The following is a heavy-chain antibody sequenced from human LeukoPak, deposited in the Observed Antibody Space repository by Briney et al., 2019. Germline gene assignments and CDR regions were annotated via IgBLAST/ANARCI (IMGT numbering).Heavy chain of an antibody. V-gene: IGHV1-2*02. D-gene: IGHD1-26*01. Sequence: ASVKVSCKASGYTFTGYYMHWVRQAPGQGLEWMGWINPNSGGTNYAQKFQGRVTMTRDTSISTAYMELSRLRSDDTAVYYCARVPMGAPTPFDYWGQGTLVTVSS. J-gene: IGHJ4*02. CDR1: GYTFTGYY. CDR2: INPNSGGT. CDR3: ARVPMGAPTPFDY.